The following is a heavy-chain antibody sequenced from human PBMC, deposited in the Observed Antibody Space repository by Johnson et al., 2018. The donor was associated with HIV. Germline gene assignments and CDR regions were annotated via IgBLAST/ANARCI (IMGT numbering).Heavy chain of an antibody. CDR1: GFIFSTYG. CDR3: AREGLKIAHDAFDI. V-gene: IGHV3-23*04. Sequence: VQLVESGGGVVQPGRSLRLSCAASGFIFSTYGIHWVRQAPGKGLEWVSTISGSGVSTYYADSVRGRFTISRDNFKNTLYLQMNNLRAEDTAVYYCAREGLKIAHDAFDIWGQGTMVTVSS. J-gene: IGHJ3*02. D-gene: IGHD2-15*01. CDR2: ISGSGVST.